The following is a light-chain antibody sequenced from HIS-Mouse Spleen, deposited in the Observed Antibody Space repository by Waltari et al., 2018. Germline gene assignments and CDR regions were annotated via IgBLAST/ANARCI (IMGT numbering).Light chain of an antibody. V-gene: IGLV2-14*01. Sequence: QSALTQTASVSGSPGQSIPISCTGTSSDVGGYHYVSWYQQHPGKAPKLMIYEVSNRPSGFSNRFSGSKSGNTASLTISGLQAEDEADYYCSSYTSSSTLVFGGGTKLTVL. CDR3: SSYTSSSTLV. J-gene: IGLJ3*02. CDR2: EVS. CDR1: SSDVGGYHY.